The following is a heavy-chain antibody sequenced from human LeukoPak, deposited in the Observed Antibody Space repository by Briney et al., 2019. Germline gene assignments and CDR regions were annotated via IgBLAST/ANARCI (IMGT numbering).Heavy chain of an antibody. D-gene: IGHD2-2*01. CDR1: GYTFTSYD. CDR2: MNPNSGNT. J-gene: IGHJ6*03. Sequence: ASVKVSCKASGYTFTSYDINWVRQATGQGLEWMGWMNPNSGNTGYAQKFQGRVTMTRNTSISTAYMELRSLRSDDTAVYYCARAVSDCSSTSCYENYYYYYMDVWGKGTTVTVSS. V-gene: IGHV1-8*01. CDR3: ARAVSDCSSTSCYENYYYYYMDV.